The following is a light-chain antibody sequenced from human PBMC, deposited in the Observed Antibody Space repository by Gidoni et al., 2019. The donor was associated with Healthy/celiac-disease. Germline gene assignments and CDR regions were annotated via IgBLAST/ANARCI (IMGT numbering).Light chain of an antibody. V-gene: IGKV3-11*01. J-gene: IGKJ5*01. CDR3: QQRSNWAIT. Sequence: EIALTQSPATLSLSPGERATLSCRASQSVSSYLAWYQQKPGQAPRLLIYDASNRATGIPARFSGSGSGTDFTLTISSLEPEDFAVYYCQQRSNWAITFXQXTRLEIK. CDR2: DAS. CDR1: QSVSSY.